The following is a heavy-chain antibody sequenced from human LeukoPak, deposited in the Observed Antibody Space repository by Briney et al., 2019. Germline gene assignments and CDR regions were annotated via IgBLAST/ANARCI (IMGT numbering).Heavy chain of an antibody. D-gene: IGHD5-12*01. V-gene: IGHV1-2*02. CDR3: ATNEVVGLYSYFDY. Sequence: ASVKVSCKASGYTFNGYYMHWVRQAPGQGLEWMGWISPKSGGTNYAQKFRGRVTMTRDTSVSTAYMELSRLRSDDTAVYYCATNEVVGLYSYFDYWGQGTLVTVSS. CDR1: GYTFNGYY. CDR2: ISPKSGGT. J-gene: IGHJ4*02.